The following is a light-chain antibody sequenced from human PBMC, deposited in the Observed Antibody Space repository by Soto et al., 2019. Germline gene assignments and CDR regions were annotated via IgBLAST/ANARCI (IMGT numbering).Light chain of an antibody. CDR1: QSVSSR. J-gene: IGKJ1*01. CDR3: QHYYSWPPWT. Sequence: EILMTQSPATLSVSPGERATLSCRASQSVSSRLAWYQHKPGQAPRLLIYGASTRATAVPARFSGSGSGTEFTLTISSLQSEDFAVYYCQHYYSWPPWTFGQGTKVEIK. V-gene: IGKV3-15*01. CDR2: GAS.